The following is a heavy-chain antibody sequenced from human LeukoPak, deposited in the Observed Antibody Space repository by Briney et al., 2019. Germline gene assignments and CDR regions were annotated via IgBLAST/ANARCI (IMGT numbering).Heavy chain of an antibody. Sequence: GGSLRLSCAASGFTFSTSWMYWVRQAPGKGLVWVSRINSDGSSTTYADSVKGRFTISRDNAKNTLYLQMNSPRAEDTAVYYCASLFLCYGCSTSSDSFNIWGQGTMLTVSS. CDR2: INSDGSST. J-gene: IGHJ3*02. V-gene: IGHV3-74*01. D-gene: IGHD6-6*01. CDR1: GFTFSTSW. CDR3: ASLFLCYGCSTSSDSFNI.